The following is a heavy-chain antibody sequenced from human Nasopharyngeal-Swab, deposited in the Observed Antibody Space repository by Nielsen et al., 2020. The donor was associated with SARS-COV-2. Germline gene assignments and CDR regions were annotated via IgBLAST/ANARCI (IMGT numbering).Heavy chain of an antibody. CDR2: IYTLGGT. CDR3: EGGSITGNTGAWFDP. J-gene: IGHJ5*02. Sequence: SDPLSLTFTVSGAPISSYHWSWIPQPAGKGLEWIGRIYTLGGTNDNPSLKSRVTLSVDTFKTQFCLKLGSVTAADTAVYYCEGGSITGNTGAWFDPWGQGTLVTVSS. V-gene: IGHV4-4*07. CDR1: GAPISSYH. D-gene: IGHD1-7*01.